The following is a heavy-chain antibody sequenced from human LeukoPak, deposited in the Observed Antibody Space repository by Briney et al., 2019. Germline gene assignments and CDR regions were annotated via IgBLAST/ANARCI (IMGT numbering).Heavy chain of an antibody. D-gene: IGHD4-11*01. CDR3: ARGMNRLPKAFDI. CDR2: INHSGST. CDR1: GGSFSGYY. Sequence: SETLSLTCAVYGGSFSGYYWSWIRQPPGKGVEWIGEINHSGSTNYNPSLKSRVTISVDTSKNQFSLKLSSVTAADTAVYYCARGMNRLPKAFDIWGQGTMVTVSS. J-gene: IGHJ3*02. V-gene: IGHV4-34*01.